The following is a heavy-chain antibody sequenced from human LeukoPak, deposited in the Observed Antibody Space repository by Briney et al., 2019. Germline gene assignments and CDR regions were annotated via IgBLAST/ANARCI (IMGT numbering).Heavy chain of an antibody. CDR1: GGSFSGYY. CDR2: INHSGST. CDR3: ARWGPMAHFDY. D-gene: IGHD3-10*01. V-gene: IGHV4-34*01. Sequence: PSETLSLTCAVYGGSFSGYYWSWIRQPPGKGLEWIGEINHSGSTNYNPSLKSRVTISVDTSKNQFSLKLSSVTAADTAVYYCARWGPMAHFDYWGQGTLVTVSS. J-gene: IGHJ4*02.